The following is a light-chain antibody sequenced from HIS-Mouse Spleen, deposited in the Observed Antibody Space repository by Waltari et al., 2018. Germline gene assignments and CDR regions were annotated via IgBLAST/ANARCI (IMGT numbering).Light chain of an antibody. J-gene: IGLJ2*01. V-gene: IGLV3-10*01. Sequence: SYELTQPPSVSVSSGQTARITCSGDALPKKYAYWYQQKSGQAPVLVIYEDSKRPSGIPDGFSSSISGTMATLTISGAQVEDEADYYCYSTDSSGNHRVFGGGTKLTVL. CDR3: YSTDSSGNHRV. CDR2: EDS. CDR1: ALPKKY.